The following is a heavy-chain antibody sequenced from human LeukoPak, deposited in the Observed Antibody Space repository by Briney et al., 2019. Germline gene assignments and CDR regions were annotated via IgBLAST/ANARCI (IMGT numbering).Heavy chain of an antibody. D-gene: IGHD6-6*01. CDR1: GFTFSSYS. Sequence: GGSLRLSCAASGFTFSSYSMNWVRQAPGKGLEWFSFISSSSSYIYYADSVKGRFTISRDNAKNSLYLQMNSLRAEDTAVYYCARGSSSSYYFDYWGQGTLVTVSS. CDR3: ARGSSSSYYFDY. V-gene: IGHV3-21*01. CDR2: ISSSSSYI. J-gene: IGHJ4*02.